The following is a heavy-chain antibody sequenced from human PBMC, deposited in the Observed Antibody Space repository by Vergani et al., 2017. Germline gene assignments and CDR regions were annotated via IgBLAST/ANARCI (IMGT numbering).Heavy chain of an antibody. CDR3: ARGIRDVTLGSYYYYMYV. J-gene: IGHJ6*03. V-gene: IGHV4-59*01. CDR1: GGSISSDY. CDR2: IYYSGST. Sequence: QLQESGPGLVKPSETLSLTCTVAGGSISSDYWSWIRQPPGKGLEWIGYIYYSGSTNYNTSLKSGVTISVDTSKNQFSLKLSSVTAADTAVYYCARGIRDVTLGSYYYYMYVWGKGPTVTVSS. D-gene: IGHD3-10*01.